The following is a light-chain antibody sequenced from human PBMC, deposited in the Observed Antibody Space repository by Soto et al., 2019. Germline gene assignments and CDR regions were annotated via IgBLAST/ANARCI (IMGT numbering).Light chain of an antibody. J-gene: IGKJ1*01. CDR1: QSVSSSY. Sequence: EIVLTQSPGTLSLSPGERATLSCRASQSVSSSYLAWYQQKPGQAPRLLIYGASSRATGIPDRFSGSGSGTDFTLTINRLAPEDFAVYYCQHYGSSRTFGQGTKVDI. V-gene: IGKV3-20*01. CDR3: QHYGSSRT. CDR2: GAS.